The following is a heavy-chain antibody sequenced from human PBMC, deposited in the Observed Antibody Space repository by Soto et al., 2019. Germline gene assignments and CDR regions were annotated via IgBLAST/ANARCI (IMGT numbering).Heavy chain of an antibody. V-gene: IGHV3-33*01. CDR1: GFTFSSYG. J-gene: IGHJ4*02. Sequence: GGSLRLSCAASGFTFSSYGMHWVRQAPGKGLEWVAVIWYDGSNKYYADSVKGRFTISRDNSKNTLYLQMNSLRAEDTAVYYCAGDSSGYCFDYWGQGTLVTVSS. CDR2: IWYDGSNK. CDR3: AGDSSGYCFDY. D-gene: IGHD3-22*01.